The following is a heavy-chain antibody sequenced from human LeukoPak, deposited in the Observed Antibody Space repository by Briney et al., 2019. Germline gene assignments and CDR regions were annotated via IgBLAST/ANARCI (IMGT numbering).Heavy chain of an antibody. Sequence: TGGSLRLSCAASGFTFSSYGMHWVRQAPGKGLEWVAFIRYDGSNKYYADSVKGRFTISRDNSKNTLYLQMNSLRAEDTAVYYCAKDLSIAARPNVPDYWGQGTLVTVSS. CDR3: AKDLSIAARPNVPDY. D-gene: IGHD6-6*01. V-gene: IGHV3-30*02. CDR2: IRYDGSNK. J-gene: IGHJ4*02. CDR1: GFTFSSYG.